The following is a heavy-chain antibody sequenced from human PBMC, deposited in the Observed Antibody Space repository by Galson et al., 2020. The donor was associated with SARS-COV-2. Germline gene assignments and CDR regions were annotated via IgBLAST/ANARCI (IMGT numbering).Heavy chain of an antibody. CDR3: ARMADGYGGYDYGSSPFDY. J-gene: IGHJ4*02. CDR2: IDWDEDK. D-gene: IGHD5-12*01. V-gene: IGHV2-70*01. Sequence: SGPTLVKPTQTLTLTCTFSGFSLTTSGMGVTWIRQPPGKALEELALIDWDEDKYYSTSLRTRLTISRDTSNNQVFLTMTNIDPVDTATYYCARMADGYGGYDYGSSPFDYWGQGTLVTVSS. CDR1: GFSLTTSGMG.